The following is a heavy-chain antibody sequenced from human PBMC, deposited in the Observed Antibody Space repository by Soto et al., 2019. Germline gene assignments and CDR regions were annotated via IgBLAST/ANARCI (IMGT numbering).Heavy chain of an antibody. CDR3: ARDTTISSSWYYYYGMDV. CDR1: GYTFTSYG. CDR2: ISAYNGNT. Sequence: GASVKVSCKASGYTFTSYGISWVRQAPGQGLEWMGWISAYNGNTNYAQKLQGRVTMTTDTSTSTAYMELRSLRSGDTAVYYCARDTTISSSWYYYYGMDVWGQGTTVTVSS. D-gene: IGHD6-13*01. V-gene: IGHV1-18*01. J-gene: IGHJ6*02.